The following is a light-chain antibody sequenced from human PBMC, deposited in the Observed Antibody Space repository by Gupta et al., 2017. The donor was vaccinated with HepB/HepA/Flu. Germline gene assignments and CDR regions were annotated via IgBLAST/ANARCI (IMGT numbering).Light chain of an antibody. CDR2: GPS. Sequence: EIVLTQSPGTLSLSPGERATLSCRASQSVTNNYLAWYQQKPGQAPRLLIYGPSTRATGIPDRFSGSGSGTDFTLTISRLEPDDFAVYYCQEEGNSHHTFGHGTKVDFK. CDR3: QEEGNSHHT. J-gene: IGKJ3*01. V-gene: IGKV3-20*01. CDR1: QSVTNNY.